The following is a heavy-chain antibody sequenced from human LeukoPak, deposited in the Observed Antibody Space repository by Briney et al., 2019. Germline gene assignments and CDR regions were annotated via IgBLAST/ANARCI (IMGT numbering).Heavy chain of an antibody. CDR1: GGSISSSSYY. CDR2: IYYSGNT. D-gene: IGHD3-22*01. J-gene: IGHJ4*02. V-gene: IGHV4-39*01. Sequence: SETLSLTCTVSGGSISSSSYYWGWIRQPPGKGLEWIGSIYYSGNTYYNPSLKSRVTISVDTSNNPFSLKLSSVTAADTAVYYCAITAAYYYDSSDYGYPDYWGQGTLVTVSS. CDR3: AITAAYYYDSSDYGYPDY.